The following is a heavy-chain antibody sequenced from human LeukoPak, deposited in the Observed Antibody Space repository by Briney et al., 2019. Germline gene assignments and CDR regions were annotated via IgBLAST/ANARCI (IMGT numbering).Heavy chain of an antibody. D-gene: IGHD3-10*01. CDR3: ARGQHYGSGSYYNGGAPTNYYYGMDV. Sequence: EASVKVSCKASGYTFTGFFIHWVRQAPGQGLQWVGWINTNTGNPTYAQGFTGRFVFSLDTSVSTAYLQIGSLKAEDTAVYYCARGQHYGSGSYYNGGAPTNYYYGMDVWGQGTTVTVSS. V-gene: IGHV7-4-1*01. CDR2: INTNTGNP. CDR1: GYTFTGFF. J-gene: IGHJ6*02.